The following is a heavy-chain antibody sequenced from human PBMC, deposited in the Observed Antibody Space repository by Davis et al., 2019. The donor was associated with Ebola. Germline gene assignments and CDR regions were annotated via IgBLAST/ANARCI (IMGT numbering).Heavy chain of an antibody. CDR3: AREFLATGS. Sequence: ASVKVSCKASGYTFTNNAIHWVRQAPGQRLEWMGWITAGNGNTKYSQKLQGRVTMTTDTSTSTAYMELRSLRSDDTAVYYCAREFLATGSWGQGTLVTVSS. V-gene: IGHV1-3*01. CDR2: ITAGNGNT. D-gene: IGHD6-25*01. J-gene: IGHJ4*02. CDR1: GYTFTNNA.